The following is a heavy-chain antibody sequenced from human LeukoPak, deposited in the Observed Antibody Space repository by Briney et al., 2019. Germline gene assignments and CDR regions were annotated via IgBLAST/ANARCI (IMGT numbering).Heavy chain of an antibody. J-gene: IGHJ4*02. CDR2: IYASGTA. Sequence: SETLSLTCTVSGGSISGLYWSWIRQPAGKGLEWIGRIYASGTANYNPSLQSRVIMSADRSKNQFSLELKSVTAADTAVYYCATSTLFYSSSPHAGGYWGQGTLVTVSS. CDR1: GGSISGLY. CDR3: ATSTLFYSSSPHAGGY. V-gene: IGHV4-4*07. D-gene: IGHD6-6*01.